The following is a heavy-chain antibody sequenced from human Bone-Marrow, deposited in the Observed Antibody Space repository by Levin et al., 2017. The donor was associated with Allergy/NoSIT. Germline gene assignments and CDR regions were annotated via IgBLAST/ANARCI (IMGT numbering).Heavy chain of an antibody. V-gene: IGHV3-53*01. CDR3: ARDNFDTPGELDY. CDR2: TYSGGTT. D-gene: IGHD1-20*01. CDR1: GFVVSRNH. Sequence: AASVKVSCAASGFVVSRNHMSWVRQAPGKGLEWLSVTYSGGTTFYRDSVKDRFTITRDNFKNTLYLQMRSLRAEDTAIYYCARDNFDTPGELDYWGQGTLVTVSS. J-gene: IGHJ4*02.